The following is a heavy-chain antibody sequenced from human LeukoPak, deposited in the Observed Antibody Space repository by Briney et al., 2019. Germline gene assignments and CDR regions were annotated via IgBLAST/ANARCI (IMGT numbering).Heavy chain of an antibody. V-gene: IGHV3-7*01. CDR1: GCTFSSYW. J-gene: IGHJ4*02. CDR2: IKQDGSEK. CDR3: ARFRGVRLYYFDY. D-gene: IGHD3-10*01. Sequence: GGSLRLSCAASGCTFSSYWMSWVRQAPGKGLGGVANIKQDGSEKYYVDSVKGRFTIYRDNAKNSLYLQMNSLRAEDTAVYYCARFRGVRLYYFDYWGQGTLVTVSS.